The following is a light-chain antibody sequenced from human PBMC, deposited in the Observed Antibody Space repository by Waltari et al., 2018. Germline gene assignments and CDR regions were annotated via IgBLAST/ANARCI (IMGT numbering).Light chain of an antibody. Sequence: QSALTQPASVSGSPGQSITISCTGTSSYVGDYNYGSWHQQHPGKAPKLMIYGVSRRPSGVSNRFSGSKSGNTASLTISGLQAEDEADYYCNSYTSSSTSYVVFGGGTKLTVL. J-gene: IGLJ2*01. CDR3: NSYTSSSTSYVV. CDR1: SSYVGDYNY. V-gene: IGLV2-14*01. CDR2: GVS.